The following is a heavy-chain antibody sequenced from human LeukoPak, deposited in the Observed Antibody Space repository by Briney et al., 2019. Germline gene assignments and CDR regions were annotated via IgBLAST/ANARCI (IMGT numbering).Heavy chain of an antibody. J-gene: IGHJ4*02. Sequence: GASVKVSCKASGYTFTGYYMHWVRQAPGQGLEWMGWINPNSGGTNYAQKFQGRVTMTRDTSISTAYMELSRLRSDDTAVYYCARTAPQVVITFVYWGQGTLVTVSS. D-gene: IGHD2-21*01. CDR1: GYTFTGYY. CDR3: ARTAPQVVITFVY. V-gene: IGHV1-2*02. CDR2: INPNSGGT.